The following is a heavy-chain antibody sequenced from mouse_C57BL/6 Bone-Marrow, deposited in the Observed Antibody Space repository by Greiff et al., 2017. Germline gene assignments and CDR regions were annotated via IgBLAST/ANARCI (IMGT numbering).Heavy chain of an antibody. J-gene: IGHJ2*01. CDR1: GYTFTDYY. Sequence: VKVVESGPELVKPGASVKISCKASGYTFTDYYINWVKQRPGQGLEWIGWIFPGSGSTYYNEKFKGKATLTVDKSSSTAYMLLSSLTSEDSAVYFCARSGLVTTVVADYWGQGTTLTVSS. D-gene: IGHD1-1*01. CDR2: IFPGSGST. CDR3: ARSGLVTTVVADY. V-gene: IGHV1-75*01.